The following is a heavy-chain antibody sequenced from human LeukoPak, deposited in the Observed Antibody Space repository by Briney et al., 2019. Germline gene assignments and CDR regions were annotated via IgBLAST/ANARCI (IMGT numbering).Heavy chain of an antibody. J-gene: IGHJ4*02. V-gene: IGHV1-2*02. CDR3: ARGRNTVTTPFDY. Sequence: ASVKVSCRASGYTLTGYYMHWVRQAPGQGLEWMGWISPNNGGTNYAQKFQGRVTMTRDTSISTAYMELSRLRSDDTAVYYCARGRNTVTTPFDYWGQGTLVTVSS. D-gene: IGHD4-17*01. CDR1: GYTLTGYY. CDR2: ISPNNGGT.